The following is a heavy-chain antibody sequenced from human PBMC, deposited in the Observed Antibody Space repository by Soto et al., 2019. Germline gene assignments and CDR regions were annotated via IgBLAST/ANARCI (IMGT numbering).Heavy chain of an antibody. V-gene: IGHV1-46*01. J-gene: IGHJ4*02. CDR2: INPSGGST. CDR3: ARARFHSSSRGPGY. D-gene: IGHD6-6*01. Sequence: QVQLVQSGAEVKKPGASVKVSCKASGYTFTSYYMHWGRQAPGQGLEWMGIINPSGGSTSYAQKCQGSGTMTRDTSTSTVYLELSSRRSDDTAVYYFARARFHSSSRGPGYWGQGTLVTVSS. CDR1: GYTFTSYY.